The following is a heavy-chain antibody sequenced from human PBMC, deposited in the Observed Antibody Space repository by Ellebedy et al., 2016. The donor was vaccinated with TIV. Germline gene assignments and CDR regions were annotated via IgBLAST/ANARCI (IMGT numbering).Heavy chain of an antibody. CDR1: GFTFSSYA. CDR2: INNSGDTT. Sequence: GESLKISCAVSGFTFSSYAMNWVRQAPGKGPEWVSVINNSGDTTSYADSVKGRFTVSRDNSKNTLYLQMNSLRAEDTAVYYCTSRWFAPWGQGTLVTVSS. CDR3: TSRWFAP. V-gene: IGHV3-23*01. J-gene: IGHJ5*02.